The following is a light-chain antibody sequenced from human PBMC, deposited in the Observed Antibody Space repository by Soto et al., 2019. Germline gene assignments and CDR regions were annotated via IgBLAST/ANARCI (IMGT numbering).Light chain of an antibody. CDR2: EVS. Sequence: QSVLTQPASVSGSPGQSITISCTGTSSDVGGYNYVSWYQQHPGKAPKLMIYEVSYRPSGVSHRFSASKSGNTASLTISGHQAEDEADYYCSSSTSSSPWVFGGGTKLTVL. CDR1: SSDVGGYNY. CDR3: SSSTSSSPWV. J-gene: IGLJ3*02. V-gene: IGLV2-14*01.